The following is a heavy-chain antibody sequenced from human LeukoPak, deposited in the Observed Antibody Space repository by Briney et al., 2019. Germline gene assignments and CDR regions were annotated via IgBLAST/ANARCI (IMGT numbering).Heavy chain of an antibody. CDR3: ARDYCSSARCSVSFDM. CDR1: GNTFSIYG. V-gene: IGHV1-69*13. CDR2: IVPIFGTG. J-gene: IGHJ3*02. Sequence: SVKVSCKASGNTFSIYGISWVRQAPGQGLEWMGGIVPIFGTGYYAQKYQGRVTITADESTTTAYMELSSLRSEDTAVYYCARDYCSSARCSVSFDMWGQGTLVTVSS. D-gene: IGHD2-2*01.